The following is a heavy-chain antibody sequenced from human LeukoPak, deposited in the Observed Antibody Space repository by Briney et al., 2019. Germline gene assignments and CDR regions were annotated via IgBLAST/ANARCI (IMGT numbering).Heavy chain of an antibody. J-gene: IGHJ4*02. CDR3: AGGRGLTSVPDY. D-gene: IGHD1-1*01. CDR2: ISGSGGST. V-gene: IGHV3-23*01. CDR1: GFTFSSYA. Sequence: GGSLRLSCAASGFTFSSYAMTWVRQAPGKGLEWVSAISGSGGSTYYADSVKGRFTISRDNSKNTLYLQMNSLRAEDTALYYCAGGRGLTSVPDYWGQGTLVTVSS.